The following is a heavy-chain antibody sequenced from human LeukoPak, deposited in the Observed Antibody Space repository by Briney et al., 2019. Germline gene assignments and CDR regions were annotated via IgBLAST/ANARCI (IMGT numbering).Heavy chain of an antibody. V-gene: IGHV4-39*07. CDR3: ARRFLLNWFDP. D-gene: IGHD2-21*01. Sequence: SETLSLTCTVSGGSISSSSYYWGWIRQPPGKGLEWIGSIYYSGSTYYNPSLESRVTISVDTSKNQFSLKLSSVTAADTAVYYCARRFLLNWFDPWGQGTLVTVSS. CDR1: GGSISSSSYY. CDR2: IYYSGST. J-gene: IGHJ5*02.